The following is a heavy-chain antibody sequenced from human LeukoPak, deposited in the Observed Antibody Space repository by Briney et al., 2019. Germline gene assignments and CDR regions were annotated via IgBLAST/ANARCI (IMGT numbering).Heavy chain of an antibody. D-gene: IGHD4-11*01. CDR1: GSIFTSYW. Sequence: PGASLQISGEGSGSIFTSYWIGWGRQLAGKGVEWRGIIYPGDAETRYSPFFQGHVTISADKSISTAYLQWSSLKASDTAMYYCARRHSNYVYFDYWGQGTLVTVSS. J-gene: IGHJ4*02. CDR2: IYPGDAET. CDR3: ARRHSNYVYFDY. V-gene: IGHV5-51*01.